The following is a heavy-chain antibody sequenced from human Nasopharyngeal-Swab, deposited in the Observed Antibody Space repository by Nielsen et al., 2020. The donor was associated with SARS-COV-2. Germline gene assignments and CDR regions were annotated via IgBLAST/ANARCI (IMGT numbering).Heavy chain of an antibody. D-gene: IGHD6-19*01. CDR2: TYYRSKWYN. V-gene: IGHV6-1*01. J-gene: IGHJ5*02. Sequence: WIRQSPSRGLEWLGRTYYRSKWYNDYAVSVKSRMTINPDTSKNQFSLQLNSVTPEDTAVYYCARGRIAVAGFNWFDPWGQGTLVTVSS. CDR3: ARGRIAVAGFNWFDP.